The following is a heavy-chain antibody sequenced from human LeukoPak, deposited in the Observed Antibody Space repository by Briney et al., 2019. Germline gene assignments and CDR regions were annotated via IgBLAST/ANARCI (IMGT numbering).Heavy chain of an antibody. CDR1: GFTFSSYA. J-gene: IGHJ4*02. CDR3: AKRDSSSWYSLYFDY. V-gene: IGHV3-23*01. D-gene: IGHD6-13*01. Sequence: GGSLRLSRAASGFTFSSYAMSWVRQAPGKGLEWVSAISGSGGSTYYADSVKGRFTISRDNSKNTLYLQMNSLRAEDTAVYYCAKRDSSSWYSLYFDYWGQGTLVTVSS. CDR2: ISGSGGST.